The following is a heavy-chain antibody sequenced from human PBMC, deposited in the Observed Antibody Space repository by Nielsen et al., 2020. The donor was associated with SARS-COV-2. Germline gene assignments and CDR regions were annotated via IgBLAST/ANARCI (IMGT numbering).Heavy chain of an antibody. Sequence: KVSCKGSGYSFTSYWISWVRQMPEKGLEWMGRIDPSDSYTNYSPSFQGHVTISADKSISTAYLQWSSLKASDTAMYYCARHVTGSGYYLGDYWGQGTLVTVSS. D-gene: IGHD3-22*01. J-gene: IGHJ4*02. CDR3: ARHVTGSGYYLGDY. CDR1: GYSFTSYW. V-gene: IGHV5-10-1*01. CDR2: IDPSDSYT.